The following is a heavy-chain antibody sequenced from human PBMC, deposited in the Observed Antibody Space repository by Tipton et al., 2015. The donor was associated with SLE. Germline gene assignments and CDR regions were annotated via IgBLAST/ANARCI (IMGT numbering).Heavy chain of an antibody. CDR1: GFSFNHYG. CDR3: ARDISSPRAYFDL. J-gene: IGHJ4*02. V-gene: IGHV3-33*01. CDR2: IRNDGTNK. D-gene: IGHD1-14*01. Sequence: SLRLSCAASGFSFNHYGIHWVRQAPGKGLEWVALIRNDGTNKYYGDSVKGRFTISRDNAKNSLFLQMNSLRADDTAVYYCARDISSPRAYFDLWGQGTLVTVSS.